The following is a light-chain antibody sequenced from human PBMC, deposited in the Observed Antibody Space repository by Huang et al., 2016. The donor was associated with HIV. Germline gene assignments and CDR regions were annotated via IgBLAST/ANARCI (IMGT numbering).Light chain of an antibody. CDR3: QQYNSWPPYT. Sequence: EIVMTQSPATLSVSPGERATLSCRASQSVSTNLAWYQQNPGHAPRLLIYHVSTRATGIPARFSGSGSGSGTEFTLTISSLQSEDFAVYYCQQYNSWPPYTFGQGTKLEIK. CDR2: HVS. J-gene: IGKJ2*01. CDR1: QSVSTN. V-gene: IGKV3-15*01.